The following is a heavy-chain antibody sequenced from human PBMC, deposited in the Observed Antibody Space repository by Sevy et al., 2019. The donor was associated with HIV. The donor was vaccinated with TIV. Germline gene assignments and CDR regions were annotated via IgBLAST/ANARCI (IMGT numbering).Heavy chain of an antibody. Sequence: GGSLRLSCAASGFTFSRYGMHWVRQAPGRGLECVSFIRFDGTTKYYGDSVKGRFTISRDNSKNTLYLQMNSLRVEDTAVYYCAKGLGMVQGALLSDDTWGQGTMVTVSS. V-gene: IGHV3-30*02. CDR1: GFTFSRYG. D-gene: IGHD3-10*01. CDR2: IRFDGTTK. J-gene: IGHJ3*02. CDR3: AKGLGMVQGALLSDDT.